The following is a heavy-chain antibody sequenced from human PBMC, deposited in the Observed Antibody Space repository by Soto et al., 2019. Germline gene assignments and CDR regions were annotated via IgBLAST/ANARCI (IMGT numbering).Heavy chain of an antibody. J-gene: IGHJ4*02. Sequence: EVQLVESGGGLVQPGGSLRLSCAASGFTFSSYAMHWVRQAPGKGLEYVSAISSNGGSTYYANSVKGRFTISRDNSKNTLYLQMGSLRAEDMAVYYGAGARSYQLLFVDYWGQGTLVTVSS. D-gene: IGHD2-2*01. CDR1: GFTFSSYA. CDR3: AGARSYQLLFVDY. CDR2: ISSNGGST. V-gene: IGHV3-64*01.